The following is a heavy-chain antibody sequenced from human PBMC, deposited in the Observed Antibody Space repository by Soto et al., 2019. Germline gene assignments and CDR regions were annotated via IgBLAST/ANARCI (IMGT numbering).Heavy chain of an antibody. CDR2: VYTSDYT. CDR3: ASSAGRPGEFFYYNGMDV. Sequence: PSETLSLTCSVSGASIRSYYWHWIRQPPGKGLEWIGYVYTSDYTRYSSSLKSRVTISVDTSKSQFYLRLNSVTAADTAVYYCASSAGRPGEFFYYNGMDVWGQGTTVTVSS. J-gene: IGHJ6*02. CDR1: GASIRSYY. V-gene: IGHV4-4*08. D-gene: IGHD3-10*01.